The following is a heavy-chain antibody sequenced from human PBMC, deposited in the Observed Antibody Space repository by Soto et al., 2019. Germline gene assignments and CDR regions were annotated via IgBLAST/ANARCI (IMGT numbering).Heavy chain of an antibody. Sequence: SDTLSLTCTVSGGSISSYYWSWIRQPPGKGLEWIGYIYYSGSTNYNPSLKSRVTISVDTSKNQFSLKLSSVTAAGTAVYYCARSESSGLYYGMDVWGQGTTVTVSS. CDR3: ARSESSGLYYGMDV. V-gene: IGHV4-59*07. J-gene: IGHJ6*02. D-gene: IGHD3-22*01. CDR2: IYYSGST. CDR1: GGSISSYY.